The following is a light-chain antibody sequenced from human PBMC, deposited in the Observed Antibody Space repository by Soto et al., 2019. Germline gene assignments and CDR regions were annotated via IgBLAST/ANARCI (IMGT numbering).Light chain of an antibody. CDR1: SGDVVGFGY. CDR3: SSYTRSSTLVV. V-gene: IGLV2-14*01. Sequence: QSVLTQPASVSGSPGQSITISCTGTSGDVVGFGYVSWYQQHPGKAPKLLIYDVSNRPSGVSDRFSGSKSGNTASLTISGLQAEDEADYSCSSYTRSSTLVVFGGGTQLTVL. J-gene: IGLJ2*01. CDR2: DVS.